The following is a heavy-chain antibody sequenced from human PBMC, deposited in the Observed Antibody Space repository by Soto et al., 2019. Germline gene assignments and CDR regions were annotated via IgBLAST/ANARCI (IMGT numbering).Heavy chain of an antibody. Sequence: QVQLVQSGAEVKKPGASVKVSCKASGYTFTSYGISWVRQAPGQGLEWMGWISAYHGNTNYAQKLQGRVTMTTDTSASTVYVELTSLTSKDTGAYYSERSRHYDMLTGISPARLSVYYYDGMDFWGQGTTVTVSS. D-gene: IGHD3-9*01. J-gene: IGHJ6*02. CDR1: GYTFTSYG. CDR3: ERSRHYDMLTGISPARLSVYYYDGMDF. V-gene: IGHV1-18*01. CDR2: ISAYHGNT.